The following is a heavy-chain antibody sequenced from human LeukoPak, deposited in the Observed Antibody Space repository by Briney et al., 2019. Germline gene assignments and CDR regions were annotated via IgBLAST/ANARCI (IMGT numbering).Heavy chain of an antibody. V-gene: IGHV1-69*05. CDR1: GGTFSSYA. Sequence: GASVKVSCKASGGTFSSYAISWVRQAPGQGLEWMGGIIPIFGTANYAQKFQGRVTITTDESTSTAYMELSSLRSEDTAVYYCARNIVATIGGSNYYYYMDVWGKGTTVTASS. CDR2: IIPIFGTA. D-gene: IGHD5-12*01. CDR3: ARNIVATIGGSNYYYYMDV. J-gene: IGHJ6*03.